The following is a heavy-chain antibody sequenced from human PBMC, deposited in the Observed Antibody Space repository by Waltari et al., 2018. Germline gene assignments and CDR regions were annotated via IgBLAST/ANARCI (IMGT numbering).Heavy chain of an antibody. CDR3: ARGGTTVTTAYWYFDL. D-gene: IGHD4-17*01. Sequence: QVQLQESGPGLVKPSQTLSLTCTVSGGSISRGSYYWSWIRRPAGKGLEWIGRIYTSGSTNYNPSLKSRVTISVDTSKNQFSLKLSSVTAADTAVYYCARGGTTVTTAYWYFDLWGRGTLVTVSS. J-gene: IGHJ2*01. CDR1: GGSISRGSYY. V-gene: IGHV4-61*02. CDR2: IYTSGST.